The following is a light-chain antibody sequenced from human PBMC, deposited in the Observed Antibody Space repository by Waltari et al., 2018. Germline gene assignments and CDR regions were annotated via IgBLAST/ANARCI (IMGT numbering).Light chain of an antibody. CDR2: EVS. CDR1: SRDVGSYNL. V-gene: IGLV2-23*02. J-gene: IGLJ6*01. CDR3: CSYAGSSPNV. Sequence: QSALTQPASVSGSPGQSITISCTGTSRDVGSYNLVYWYQKHPGKAPKLMIYEVSKRPSGVSNRFSGSKSCNTASLTISGLQAEDEADYYCCSYAGSSPNVFGSGTKVTVL.